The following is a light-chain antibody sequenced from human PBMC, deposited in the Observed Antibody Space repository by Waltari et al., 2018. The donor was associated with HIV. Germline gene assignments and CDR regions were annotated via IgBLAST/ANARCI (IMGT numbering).Light chain of an antibody. J-gene: IGLJ3*02. CDR3: QSYDTNNNWV. CDR2: EGY. V-gene: IGLV6-57*01. CDR1: SGSSAGNH. Sequence: FMLTQPHSVSESPGKTVTIPCTRSSGSSAGNHVHWLQRRPGSSPPTVTYEGYFRTSGLPARFSGSIDRSSNSAFLTISGLKTEDEADYYCQSYDTNNNWVFGGGTKLTVL.